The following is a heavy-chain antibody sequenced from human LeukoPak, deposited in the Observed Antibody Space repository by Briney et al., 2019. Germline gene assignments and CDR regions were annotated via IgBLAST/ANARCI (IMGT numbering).Heavy chain of an antibody. D-gene: IGHD3-22*01. Sequence: SETLSLTCTVSSGSISSYYWSWIRQPPGKGLEWIGYIYYSGTTNYNPSLKSRVTISVDTSKNQFSLKLSSVTAADTAVYYCARVLYYDSSGYYYSDGYWGQGTLVTVSS. CDR2: IYYSGTT. CDR1: SGSISSYY. J-gene: IGHJ4*02. CDR3: ARVLYYDSSGYYYSDGY. V-gene: IGHV4-59*08.